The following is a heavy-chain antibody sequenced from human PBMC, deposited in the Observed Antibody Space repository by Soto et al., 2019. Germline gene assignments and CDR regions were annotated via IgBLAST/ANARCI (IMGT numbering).Heavy chain of an antibody. J-gene: IGHJ5*01. CDR3: TGIPIRTTVPWFDP. D-gene: IGHD1-1*01. V-gene: IGHV4-59*08. CDR2: IYNNGVT. Sequence: SETLSLTCTVSGDSMNYYYWSWIRQSPGKGLEWIGYIYNNGVTNYNPSLKSRVSLSVDTSRNHFSLNLASVTAADTAVYYCTGIPIRTTVPWFDPWGQGTLVTVSS. CDR1: GDSMNYYY.